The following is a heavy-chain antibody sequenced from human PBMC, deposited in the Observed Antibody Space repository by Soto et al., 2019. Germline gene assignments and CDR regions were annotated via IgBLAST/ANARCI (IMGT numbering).Heavy chain of an antibody. V-gene: IGHV4-59*12. D-gene: IGHD4-17*01. CDR1: GGSISSYY. CDR2: IYYSGST. J-gene: IGHJ4*02. CDR3: ARGLYGDYSEYYFDY. Sequence: SETLSLTCTVSGGSISSYYWSWIRQPPGKGLEWIGYIYYSGSTNYNPSLKSRVTISVDTSKNQFSLKLSSVTAADTAVYYCARGLYGDYSEYYFDYWGQGTLVTVSS.